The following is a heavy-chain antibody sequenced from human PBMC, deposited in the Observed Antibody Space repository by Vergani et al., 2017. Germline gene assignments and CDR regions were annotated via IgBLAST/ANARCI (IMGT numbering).Heavy chain of an antibody. J-gene: IGHJ6*02. V-gene: IGHV1-69*01. D-gene: IGHD3-3*01. CDR3: ASRDITIFGVVIIRGYYYYGMDV. CDR2: IIPIFGTA. Sequence: QVQLVQSGAEVKKPGSSVTVSCKASGGTFSSHAISWVRQAPGQGLEWMGGIIPIFGTANYAQTFQGRVTITADESTRTAYMELSSLRSEDTAVYYCASRDITIFGVVIIRGYYYYGMDVWGQGTTVTVSS. CDR1: GGTFSSHA.